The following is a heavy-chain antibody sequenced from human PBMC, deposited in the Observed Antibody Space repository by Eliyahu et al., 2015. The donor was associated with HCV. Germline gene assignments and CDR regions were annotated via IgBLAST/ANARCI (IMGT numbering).Heavy chain of an antibody. CDR1: GFSLSNARMG. CDR3: ARMEGYSSGWYALDY. CDR2: IFSNDQK. Sequence: QVTLKESGPVLVKPTETLTLTCTVSGFSLSNARMGVSWIRQPPGKALECLGHIFSNDQKSYSXSLKSRLTISKDTSKSQVVLTVTNMDPGDTATYYCARMEGYSSGWYALDYWGQGNLVTVSS. J-gene: IGHJ4*02. V-gene: IGHV2-26*01. D-gene: IGHD6-13*01.